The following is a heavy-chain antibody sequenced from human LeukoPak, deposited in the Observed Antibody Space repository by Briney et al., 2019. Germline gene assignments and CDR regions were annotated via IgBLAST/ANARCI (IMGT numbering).Heavy chain of an antibody. CDR1: GGSISSYY. J-gene: IGHJ5*02. Sequence: SETLSLTCTVSGGSISSYYWSWIRQPPGKGLEWIGYIYYSGSTNYNPSLKSRVTISEDTSKNQFSLKLSSVTAADTAVYYCARLDFWSGYLGWFDPWGQGTLVTVSS. V-gene: IGHV4-59*01. CDR3: ARLDFWSGYLGWFDP. D-gene: IGHD3-3*01. CDR2: IYYSGST.